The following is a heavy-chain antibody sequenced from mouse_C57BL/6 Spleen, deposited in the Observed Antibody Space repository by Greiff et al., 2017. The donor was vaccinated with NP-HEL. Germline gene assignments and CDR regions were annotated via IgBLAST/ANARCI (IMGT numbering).Heavy chain of an antibody. CDR3: ARDRGYYNYAMDY. Sequence: EVNLVESEGGLVQPGSSMKLSCTASGFTFSDYYMAWVRQVPEKGLEWVANINYDGSSTYYLDSLKSRFIISRDNAKNILYLQMSSLKSEDTATYYCARDRGYYNYAMDYWGQGTSVTVSS. CDR2: INYDGSST. J-gene: IGHJ4*01. D-gene: IGHD2-3*01. V-gene: IGHV5-16*01. CDR1: GFTFSDYY.